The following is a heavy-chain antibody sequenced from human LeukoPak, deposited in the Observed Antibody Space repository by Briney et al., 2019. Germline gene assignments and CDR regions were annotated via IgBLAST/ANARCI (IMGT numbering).Heavy chain of an antibody. Sequence: ASVKVSCKVSGYTLTELSMHWVRQAPGKGLEWMGGFDPEDGETIYAQKFQGRVTMTEDTSTDTAYMELSSLRSEDTAVYYCATLLRPVGIRGPYDFWSGYYIWGQGTLVTVSS. CDR3: ATLLRPVGIRGPYDFWSGYYI. J-gene: IGHJ4*02. D-gene: IGHD3-3*01. CDR2: FDPEDGET. V-gene: IGHV1-24*01. CDR1: GYTLTELS.